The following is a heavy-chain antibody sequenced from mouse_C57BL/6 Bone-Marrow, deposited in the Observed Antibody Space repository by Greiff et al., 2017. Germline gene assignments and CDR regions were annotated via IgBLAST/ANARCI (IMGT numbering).Heavy chain of an antibody. V-gene: IGHV14-4*01. J-gene: IGHJ4*01. CDR2: IDPENGDT. CDR3: TTWDGAMDY. CDR1: GFNIKDDY. D-gene: IGHD4-1*01. Sequence: VQLQQSGAELVRPGASVKLSCTASGFNIKDDYMHWVKQRPEQGLEWIGWIDPENGDTEYASKFQGKANITADTSSNTAYLQLSSLTSEDTAVYYCTTWDGAMDYWGQGTSVTVSS.